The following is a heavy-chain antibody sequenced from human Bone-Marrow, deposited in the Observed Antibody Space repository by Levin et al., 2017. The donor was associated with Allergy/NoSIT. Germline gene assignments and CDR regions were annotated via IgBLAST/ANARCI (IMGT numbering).Heavy chain of an antibody. D-gene: IGHD3-3*01. J-gene: IGHJ2*01. V-gene: IGHV3-48*03. CDR1: GFTFSDYE. Sequence: AGGSLRLSCAASGFTFSDYELSWVRQPPGKGLEWVSYISASGSTLRYTDSVKGRFTLSRDDAKNSLDLQMNSLTAEDTGIYYCARVFGVVRYFDLWGRGTLVAVSS. CDR2: ISASGSTL. CDR3: ARVFGVVRYFDL.